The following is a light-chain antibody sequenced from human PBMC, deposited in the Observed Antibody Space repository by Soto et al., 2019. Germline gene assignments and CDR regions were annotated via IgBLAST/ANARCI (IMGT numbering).Light chain of an antibody. J-gene: IGKJ1*01. CDR2: DAS. V-gene: IGKV3-15*01. Sequence: EIGMSQSAATLSVSPGERATLSCRASQSFRGNLAWYQQKPGQAPRLLIYDASNRATGIPARFSGSGSGTEFTLTISSLLSEDFAVYYCQQYNNWPPWTFGQGTKVDIK. CDR1: QSFRGN. CDR3: QQYNNWPPWT.